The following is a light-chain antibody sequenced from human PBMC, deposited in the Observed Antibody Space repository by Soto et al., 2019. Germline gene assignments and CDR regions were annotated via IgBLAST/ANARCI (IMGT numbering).Light chain of an antibody. CDR3: QQYDSYSCT. V-gene: IGKV1-5*01. CDR2: DAY. J-gene: IGKJ1*01. CDR1: QTISSW. Sequence: DIQMTQSPSTLSASVGDRVTITCRASQTISSWLAWYQQLPGKAPKLLIYDAYTLETGVPSRFSGSGSGTDFTLTISSLQADDFATYYCQQYDSYSCTFGQGTKVEV.